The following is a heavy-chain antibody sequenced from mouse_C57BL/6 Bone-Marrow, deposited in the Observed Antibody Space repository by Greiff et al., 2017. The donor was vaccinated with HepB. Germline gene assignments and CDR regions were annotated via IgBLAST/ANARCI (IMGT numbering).Heavy chain of an antibody. CDR3: AGWLPPYYAMHY. CDR1: GYTFTSYW. D-gene: IGHD2-3*01. V-gene: IGHV1-72*01. CDR2: IDPNSGGT. Sequence: QVQLQQSGAELVKPGASVKLSCKASGYTFTSYWMHWVKQRPGRGLEWIGRIDPNSGGTKYNENFKGKATLTVDKPSSTAYMQLSSLTSADSAVYYCAGWLPPYYAMHYWGQGPSVTVTS. J-gene: IGHJ4*01.